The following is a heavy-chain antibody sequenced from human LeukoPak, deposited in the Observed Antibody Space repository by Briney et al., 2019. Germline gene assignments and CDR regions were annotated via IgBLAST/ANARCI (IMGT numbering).Heavy chain of an antibody. CDR3: ARHQISSGWSLYFDS. D-gene: IGHD6-19*01. CDR2: VYYSGST. V-gene: IGHV4-39*07. Sequence: PSETLSLTCNVSGGSISDINYYWAWIRQPRGKGLEWIASVYYSGSTHYNPSLKSRVTISGDTSKNQFSLKVTSVTVADTAVFYCARHQISSGWSLYFDSWGQGILVTVSS. J-gene: IGHJ4*02. CDR1: GGSISDINYY.